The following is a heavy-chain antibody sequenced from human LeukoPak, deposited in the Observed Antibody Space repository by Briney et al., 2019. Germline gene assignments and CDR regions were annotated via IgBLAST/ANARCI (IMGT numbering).Heavy chain of an antibody. CDR3: ARESWGAFDI. CDR1: GGSISSY. V-gene: IGHV4-59*01. Sequence: PSETLSLTCTVSGGSISSYWSWIRQPPGKGLEWIGYIYYSGSTNYNPSLKSRVTISVDTSKNQFSLKLSSVTAADTAVYYCARESWGAFDIWGQGTMVTVSS. J-gene: IGHJ3*02. D-gene: IGHD7-27*01. CDR2: IYYSGST.